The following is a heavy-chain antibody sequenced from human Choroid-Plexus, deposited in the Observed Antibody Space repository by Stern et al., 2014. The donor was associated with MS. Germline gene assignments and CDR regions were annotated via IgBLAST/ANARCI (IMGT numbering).Heavy chain of an antibody. CDR2: VSYDGSNK. D-gene: IGHD2/OR15-2a*01. Sequence: MQLVESGGGVVQPGRPLRLSCVASGFTFGSCAMHWVRQAPGKGLEWVAGVSYDGSNKYYADSVKGRFTISRDNSQNTLYMQMSSLRPEDTAVYYSAKDRQYLTYFFDHWGQGSLVTVSS. J-gene: IGHJ5*02. CDR1: GFTFGSCA. V-gene: IGHV3-30*18. CDR3: AKDRQYLTYFFDH.